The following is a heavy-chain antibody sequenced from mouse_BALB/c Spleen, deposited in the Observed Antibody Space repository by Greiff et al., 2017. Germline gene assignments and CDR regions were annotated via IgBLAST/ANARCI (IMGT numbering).Heavy chain of an antibody. V-gene: IGHV3-2*02. Sequence: EVKLMESGPGLVKPSQSLSLTCTVTGYSITSDYAWNWFRQFPGNKLEWMGYISYSGSTSYNPSLKSRISITRDTSKNQFFLQLNSVTTEDTATYYCARSYGSSFLYYAMDYWGQGTSVTVSS. CDR1: GYSITSDYA. CDR3: ARSYGSSFLYYAMDY. J-gene: IGHJ4*01. D-gene: IGHD1-1*01. CDR2: ISYSGST.